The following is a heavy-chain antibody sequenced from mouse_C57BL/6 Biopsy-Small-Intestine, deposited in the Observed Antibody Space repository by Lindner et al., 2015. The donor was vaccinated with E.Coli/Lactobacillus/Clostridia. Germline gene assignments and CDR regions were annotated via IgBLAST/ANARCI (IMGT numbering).Heavy chain of an antibody. J-gene: IGHJ3*01. D-gene: IGHD1-1*01. V-gene: IGHV1-82*01. CDR3: ARGDGSSPFAY. CDR2: IYPGDGDT. Sequence: VQLQESGPELVKPGASVKISCKASGYAFSSSWMNWVKQRPGKGLEWIGRIYPGDGDTNYNGKFKGKATLTADKSSSTAYMQLSSLTFEDSAVYFCARGDGSSPFAYWGQGTLVTVSA. CDR1: GYAFSSSW.